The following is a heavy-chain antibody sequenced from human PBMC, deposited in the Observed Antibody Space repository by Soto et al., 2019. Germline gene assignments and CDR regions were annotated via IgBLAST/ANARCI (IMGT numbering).Heavy chain of an antibody. Sequence: GGSLRLSCAASGFTFSTYTMNWVRQAPGQGLEWVSYISSNGSTIYYADSVQGRFTISRDNSRNTLYLQMNSLRAEDTAVYYCARGRGAGTEYFDYWGQGTLVTVSS. CDR1: GFTFSTYT. J-gene: IGHJ4*02. V-gene: IGHV3-48*01. CDR3: ARGRGAGTEYFDY. D-gene: IGHD6-19*01. CDR2: ISSNGSTI.